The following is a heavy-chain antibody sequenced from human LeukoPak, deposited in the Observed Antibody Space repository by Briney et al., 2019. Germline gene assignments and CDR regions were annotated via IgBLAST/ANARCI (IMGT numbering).Heavy chain of an antibody. CDR3: AKGHFYYYDSSGPDY. J-gene: IGHJ4*02. V-gene: IGHV3-9*01. CDR1: GFTFDDYA. CDR2: ISWKSGSI. Sequence: GRSLRLSCAASGFTFDDYAMHWVRQAPGKGLEWVSGISWKSGSIGYADSVKGRFTISRDNAKNSLYLQMNSLRAEDTALYYCAKGHFYYYDSSGPDYWGQGTLVTVSS. D-gene: IGHD3-22*01.